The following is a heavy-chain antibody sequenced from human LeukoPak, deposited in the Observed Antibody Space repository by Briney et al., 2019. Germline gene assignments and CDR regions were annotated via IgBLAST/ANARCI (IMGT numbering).Heavy chain of an antibody. D-gene: IGHD2-2*01. CDR2: IYYSGST. J-gene: IGHJ4*02. V-gene: IGHV4-31*03. CDR3: ATLYCSSTSCYGYFDY. CDR1: GGSISSGGYY. Sequence: SETLSLTCTVSGGSISSGGYYWSWIRQHPGKGLEWIGYIYYSGSTYYNPSLKSRVTISVDTSKNQFSLKLSSVTAADTAVYYCATLYCSSTSCYGYFDYWGQGTLVSVSS.